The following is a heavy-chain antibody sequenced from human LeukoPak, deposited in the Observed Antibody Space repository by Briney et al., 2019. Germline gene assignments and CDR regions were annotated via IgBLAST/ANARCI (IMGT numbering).Heavy chain of an antibody. CDR3: ARVDKDYYYYYMDV. CDR2: ISAYNGNT. D-gene: IGHD3-9*01. V-gene: IGHV1-18*01. Sequence: GASVKVSCKASGYTFTSYGISWVRQAPGQGLEWMGWISAYNGNTNYAQKLQGRVTMTTDTSTSTAYMELRSLRSDDTAVYYCARVDKDYYYYYMDVWGKGTTVTISS. CDR1: GYTFTSYG. J-gene: IGHJ6*03.